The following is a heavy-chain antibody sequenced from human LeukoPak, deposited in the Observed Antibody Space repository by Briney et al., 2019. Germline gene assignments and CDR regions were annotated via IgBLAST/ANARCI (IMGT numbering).Heavy chain of an antibody. D-gene: IGHD6-13*01. V-gene: IGHV3-33*01. CDR1: GVTFSSYG. Sequence: GRSVRLYCAASGVTFSSYGMHWVRQAHGKGLEWMAGIWYDGSNKYYADSVKGRFTISRDNSKNTLYLQMTSLRAEDTAVYYCARDPSRPYSSSWLDYWGQGTLVTVSS. CDR3: ARDPSRPYSSSWLDY. CDR2: IWYDGSNK. J-gene: IGHJ4*02.